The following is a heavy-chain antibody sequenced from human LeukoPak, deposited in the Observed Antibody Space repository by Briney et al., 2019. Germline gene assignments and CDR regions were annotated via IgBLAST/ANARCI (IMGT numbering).Heavy chain of an antibody. CDR1: GDSISNFW. D-gene: IGHD1-1*01. CDR3: ARVPLDWTRVDY. Sequence: SETLSLTCNVSGDSISNFWWSWIRQPPGKGLEWIGYIYHTGDTYYNPSLRSRLTISLDTSKNQFSLKLSSVTAADTAVYYCARVPLDWTRVDYWGQGTLVTVSS. V-gene: IGHV4-59*01. J-gene: IGHJ4*02. CDR2: IYHTGDT.